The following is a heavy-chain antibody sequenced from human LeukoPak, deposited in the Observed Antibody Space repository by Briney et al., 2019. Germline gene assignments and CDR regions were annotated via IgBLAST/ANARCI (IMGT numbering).Heavy chain of an antibody. V-gene: IGHV3-13*01. CDR1: GFTFSNYD. Sequence: GGSLRLSCAASGFTFSNYDMHWVRQGIGKGLEWVATIGSAGDTYYPGSVKGRFTISRENAKNSLYLQMNSLRAEDTALYYCARVGATTGAYGYWGQGTLVTVSS. CDR2: IGSAGDT. J-gene: IGHJ4*02. CDR3: ARVGATTGAYGY. D-gene: IGHD1-26*01.